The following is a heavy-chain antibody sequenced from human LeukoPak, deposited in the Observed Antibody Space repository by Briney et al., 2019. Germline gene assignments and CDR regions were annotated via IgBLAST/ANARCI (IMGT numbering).Heavy chain of an antibody. Sequence: PSETLSLTCAVYGGSFSGYYWSWIRQPPGKGLEWIGEINHSGSTNYNPSLKSRVTISVDTSKNQFSLKLSSVTAADTAVYYCARGRGYSYGFLRGLNFDYWGQGTLVTVSS. CDR2: INHSGST. J-gene: IGHJ4*02. V-gene: IGHV4-34*01. CDR3: ARGRGYSYGFLRGLNFDY. D-gene: IGHD5-18*01. CDR1: GGSFSGYY.